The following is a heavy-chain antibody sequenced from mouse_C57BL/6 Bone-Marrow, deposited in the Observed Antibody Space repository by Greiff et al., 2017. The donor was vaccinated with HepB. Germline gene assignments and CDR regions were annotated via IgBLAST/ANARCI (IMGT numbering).Heavy chain of an antibody. CDR3: ARSDYYGSSPYWYFDV. Sequence: LVESGAELVRPGTSVKMSCKASGYTFTNYWIGWAKQRPGHGLEWIGDIYPGGGYTNYNEKFKGKATLTADKSSSTAYMQFSSLTSEDSAIYYCARSDYYGSSPYWYFDVWGTGTTVTVSS. V-gene: IGHV1-63*01. D-gene: IGHD1-1*01. CDR2: IYPGGGYT. CDR1: GYTFTNYW. J-gene: IGHJ1*03.